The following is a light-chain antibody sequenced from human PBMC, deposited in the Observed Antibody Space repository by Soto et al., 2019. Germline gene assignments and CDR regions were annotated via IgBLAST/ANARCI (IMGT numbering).Light chain of an antibody. Sequence: QSALTQPASVSGSPGQSITISCTGTSSDVGGYNYVSWYQQHTGTAPRLIIFDVINRPSGVSNRFSGSKSGNTASLTISGLQAEDEADYYCSSYTSGSTLVIFGGGTKLTVL. V-gene: IGLV2-14*03. CDR2: DVI. CDR1: SSDVGGYNY. J-gene: IGLJ2*01. CDR3: SSYTSGSTLVI.